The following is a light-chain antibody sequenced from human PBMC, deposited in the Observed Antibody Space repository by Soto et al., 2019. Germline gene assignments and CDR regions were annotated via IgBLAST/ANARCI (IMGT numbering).Light chain of an antibody. CDR2: AAS. J-gene: IGKJ1*01. Sequence: DIQMTQSPSSVSASVGDRVTITCRASQGISSXXAWYQQKPGKAPKLLIYAASSLQSGVPSRFSGSGSGTDFTLTISSLQPEDFATYYCQQANSFLRRTFGQGTKVEIK. CDR3: QQANSFLRRT. V-gene: IGKV1-12*01. CDR1: QGISSX.